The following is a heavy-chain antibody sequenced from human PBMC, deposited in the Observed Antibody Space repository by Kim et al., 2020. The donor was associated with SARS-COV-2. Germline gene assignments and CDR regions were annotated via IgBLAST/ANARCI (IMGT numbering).Heavy chain of an antibody. CDR2: IRSKANSYAT. Sequence: GGSLRLSCAASGFTFSGSAMHWVRQASGKGLEWVGRIRSKANSYATAYAASVKGRFTISRDDSKNTAYLQMNSLKTEDTAVYYCTRLIMVLGEGDVGGMDVWGQGTTVTVSS. D-gene: IGHD3-10*01. CDR1: GFTFSGSA. J-gene: IGHJ6*02. V-gene: IGHV3-73*01. CDR3: TRLIMVLGEGDVGGMDV.